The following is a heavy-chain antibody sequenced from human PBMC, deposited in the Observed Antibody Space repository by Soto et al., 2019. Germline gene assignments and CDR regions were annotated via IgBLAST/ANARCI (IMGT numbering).Heavy chain of an antibody. J-gene: IGHJ6*03. CDR1: GFTFSNAW. Sequence: GGSLRLSFAASGFTFSNAWMSWVRQAPGKGLEWVGRIKSKTDGGTTDYAAPVKGRFTISRDDSKNTLYLQMNSLKTEDTAVYYCTTTNYYGSGSYYIPTKYLYYYYMDVGGKGTTVTVSS. V-gene: IGHV3-15*01. CDR3: TTTNYYGSGSYYIPTKYLYYYYMDV. CDR2: IKSKTDGGTT. D-gene: IGHD3-10*01.